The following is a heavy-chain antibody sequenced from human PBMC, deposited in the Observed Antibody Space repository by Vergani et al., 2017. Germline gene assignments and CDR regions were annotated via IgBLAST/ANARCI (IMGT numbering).Heavy chain of an antibody. J-gene: IGHJ4*02. V-gene: IGHV1-69*08. Sequence: QVQLVQSGAEVKKPGSSVKVSCKASGGTFSSYTISWVRQAPGQGLEWMGRIIPILGIANYAQKFQGRVTMTTDTSTSTAYMELRSLRSDDTAVYYCAREYGDYLTFDYWGQGTLVTVSS. D-gene: IGHD4-17*01. CDR1: GGTFSSYT. CDR2: IIPILGIA. CDR3: AREYGDYLTFDY.